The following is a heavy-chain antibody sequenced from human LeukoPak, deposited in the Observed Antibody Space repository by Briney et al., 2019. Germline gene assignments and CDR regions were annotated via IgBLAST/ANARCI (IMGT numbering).Heavy chain of an antibody. D-gene: IGHD3-22*01. CDR1: GFNFADHA. V-gene: IGHV3-23*01. CDR2: ISGISGSTT. Sequence: GGSPRLSCAASGFNFADHAMRWVRQAPGKGLEWVSAISGISGSTTIYADSVKGRFAVSRDNSRNTLFLQMNSLRAEDTAVYYCAREQGYYSVPGYWGQGTLVTVSS. J-gene: IGHJ4*02. CDR3: AREQGYYSVPGY.